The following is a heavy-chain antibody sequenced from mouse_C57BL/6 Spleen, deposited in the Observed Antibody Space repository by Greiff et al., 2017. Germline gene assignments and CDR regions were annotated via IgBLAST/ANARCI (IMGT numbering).Heavy chain of an antibody. CDR1: GYTFTDYE. V-gene: IGHV1-15*01. J-gene: IGHJ2*01. Sequence: VQRVESGAELVRPGASVTLSCKASGYTFTDYEMHWVKQTPVHGLEWIGAIDPETGGTAYNQKFKGKAILTADKSSSTAYMELRSLTSEDSAVYYCTRPPIYDGYYFDYWGQGTTLTVSS. CDR2: IDPETGGT. D-gene: IGHD2-3*01. CDR3: TRPPIYDGYYFDY.